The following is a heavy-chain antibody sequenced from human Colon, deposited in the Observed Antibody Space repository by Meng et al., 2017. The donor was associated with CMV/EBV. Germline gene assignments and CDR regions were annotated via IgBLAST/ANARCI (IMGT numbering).Heavy chain of an antibody. CDR2: IRYDGSNK. Sequence: GESLKISCAASGFTFSSYGMHWVRQAPGKGLEWVAFIRYDGSNKYYADSVKGRFTISRDNSKNTLYLQMNSLRAEDTAGYYCARIMFCDDTSCYSHYGMDVWGQGTTVTVSS. CDR1: GFTFSSYG. CDR3: ARIMFCDDTSCYSHYGMDV. V-gene: IGHV3-30*02. J-gene: IGHJ6*02. D-gene: IGHD2-2*02.